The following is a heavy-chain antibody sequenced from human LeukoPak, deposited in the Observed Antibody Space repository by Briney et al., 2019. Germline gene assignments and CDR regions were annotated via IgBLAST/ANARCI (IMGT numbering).Heavy chain of an antibody. D-gene: IGHD3-10*02. Sequence: PGRSLRLSCAASGFTFSSYEMNWVRQAPGKGLEGVSYISSSGSTIYYADSVKGLFTISRDNDKNSLYLQMNSLRAEDTAVYYCAELGITMIGGVWGKGTTVTISS. CDR1: GFTFSSYE. J-gene: IGHJ6*04. V-gene: IGHV3-48*03. CDR3: AELGITMIGGV. CDR2: ISSSGSTI.